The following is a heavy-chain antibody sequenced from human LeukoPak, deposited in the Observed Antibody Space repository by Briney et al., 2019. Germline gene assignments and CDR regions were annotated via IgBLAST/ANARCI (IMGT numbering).Heavy chain of an antibody. V-gene: IGHV1-69*13. D-gene: IGHD7-27*01. CDR1: GGTLSSYG. J-gene: IGHJ3*02. CDR3: ASSYWGHDAFDI. Sequence: EASVKVSCKASGGTLSSYGIGWVRQAPGQGLDWMGGIIPIFGTANYAQKFQGRVTITADESTSTAYMELSSLRSEDTAVYYCASSYWGHDAFDIWGQGTMVTVSS. CDR2: IIPIFGTA.